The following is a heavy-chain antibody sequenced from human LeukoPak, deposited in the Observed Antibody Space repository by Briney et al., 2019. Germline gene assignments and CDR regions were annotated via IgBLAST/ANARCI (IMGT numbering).Heavy chain of an antibody. D-gene: IGHD5-18*01. J-gene: IGHJ3*02. CDR3: ARGGYSSAFSRLRGDGFDI. V-gene: IGHV4-59*01. Sequence: SETLSLTCTVSGGSISSYYWTWIRQPPGKGLEWIGYIYYSGSTNYNPSLKSRVTISVDTSKKQFSLKLTSVTAADTAVYYCARGGYSSAFSRLRGDGFDIWGQGTMVTVSS. CDR1: GGSISSYY. CDR2: IYYSGST.